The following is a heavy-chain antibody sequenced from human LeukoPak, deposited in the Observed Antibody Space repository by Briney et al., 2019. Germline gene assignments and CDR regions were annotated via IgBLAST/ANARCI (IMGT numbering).Heavy chain of an antibody. J-gene: IGHJ4*02. V-gene: IGHV3-7*02. Sequence: PGGSLRLSCAASGFIFSSYWMSWVRQAPGKGLEWVAQIKQDGSEKYYVDSVKGRFTISRDNAKNSLYLQMNSLRDEDTAVYYCAPFGELAYWGQGSLVTVSS. CDR3: APFGELAY. CDR1: GFIFSSYW. D-gene: IGHD3-10*01. CDR2: IKQDGSEK.